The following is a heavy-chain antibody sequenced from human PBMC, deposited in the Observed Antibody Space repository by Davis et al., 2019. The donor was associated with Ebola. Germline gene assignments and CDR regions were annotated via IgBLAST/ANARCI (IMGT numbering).Heavy chain of an antibody. J-gene: IGHJ4*02. Sequence: GGSLRLSCAASGFTFSSYWMHWVRQAPGKGLEWVAVISYDGSNKYYADSVKGRFTISRDNSKNTLYLQMNSLRAEDTAVYYCANLAVAEPFDYWGQGTLVTVSS. D-gene: IGHD6-19*01. CDR1: GFTFSSYW. V-gene: IGHV3-30*18. CDR3: ANLAVAEPFDY. CDR2: ISYDGSNK.